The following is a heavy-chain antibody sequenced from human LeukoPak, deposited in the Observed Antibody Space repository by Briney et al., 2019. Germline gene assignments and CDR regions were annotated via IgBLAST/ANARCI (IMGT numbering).Heavy chain of an antibody. CDR2: IKKDGSQK. CDR3: AREGCSGGSCYHNWFDP. V-gene: IGHV3-7*03. Sequence: PGGSLRLSCAASGFTFSNYWMNWVRQAPGKGLGWVANIKKDGSQKYYMDSVKGRFTVSRDNAKNSLSLLMNNLRAEDTAVYFCAREGCSGGSCYHNWFDPWGQGTLVTVSS. D-gene: IGHD2-15*01. CDR1: GFTFSNYW. J-gene: IGHJ5*02.